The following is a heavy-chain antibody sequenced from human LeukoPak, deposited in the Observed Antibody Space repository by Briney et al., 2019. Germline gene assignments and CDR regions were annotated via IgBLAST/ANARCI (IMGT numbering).Heavy chain of an antibody. CDR1: GFTFSSYG. D-gene: IGHD4-17*01. Sequence: GGSLRLSCAASGFTFSSYGMHWVRQAPGKGLEWVAFIRYDGSNKYYADSVKGRFTISRDNSKNTLYLQMNSLRSDDTAVYYCARDQNYGDYGNDYWGQGTLVTVSS. CDR2: IRYDGSNK. CDR3: ARDQNYGDYGNDY. J-gene: IGHJ4*02. V-gene: IGHV3-30*02.